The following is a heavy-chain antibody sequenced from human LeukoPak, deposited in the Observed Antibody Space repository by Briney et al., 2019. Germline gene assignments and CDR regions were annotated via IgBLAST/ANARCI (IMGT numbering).Heavy chain of an antibody. V-gene: IGHV3-23*01. CDR1: GFTFSSYA. CDR3: AKESPVAATGRSWFDP. D-gene: IGHD6-13*01. Sequence: GGSLRLSCAAPGFTFSSYALTWVRQAQGKGLDWVSTFTGSGGNTYYADSVKGRFTISRDNSKNTLYLQMNSLRAEDTAIYYCAKESPVAATGRSWFDPWGQGTLVTVSS. J-gene: IGHJ5*02. CDR2: FTGSGGNT.